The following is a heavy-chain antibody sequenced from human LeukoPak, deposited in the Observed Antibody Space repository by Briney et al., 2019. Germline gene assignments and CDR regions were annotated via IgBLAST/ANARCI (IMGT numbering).Heavy chain of an antibody. V-gene: IGHV3-21*01. CDR3: ARDLAAAGTGY. CDR1: GFTFSSYS. J-gene: IGHJ4*02. CDR2: ISSSSSYI. Sequence: KSGGSLRLSCAASGFTFSSYSMNWVRQAPGKGLEWVSSISSSSSYIYYADSVKGRFTISRDNDKNSLYLQMNSLRAEDTAVYYCARDLAAAGTGYWGQGTLVTVSS. D-gene: IGHD6-13*01.